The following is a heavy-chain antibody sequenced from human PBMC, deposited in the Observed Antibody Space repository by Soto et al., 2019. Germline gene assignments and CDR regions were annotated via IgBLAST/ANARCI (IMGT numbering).Heavy chain of an antibody. CDR3: ARDYQDSGYDLYYYYYMDV. Sequence: EVQLVESGGGLVQPGGSLRLSCAASGFTVSSNYMSWVRQAPGKGLEWVSVIYSGGSTYYADSVKGRFTISRHNSKNTLYLKMNSLRAEDTAVYYCARDYQDSGYDLYYYYYMDVWGQGTTVTVSS. CDR2: IYSGGST. V-gene: IGHV3-53*04. D-gene: IGHD5-12*01. J-gene: IGHJ6*03. CDR1: GFTVSSNY.